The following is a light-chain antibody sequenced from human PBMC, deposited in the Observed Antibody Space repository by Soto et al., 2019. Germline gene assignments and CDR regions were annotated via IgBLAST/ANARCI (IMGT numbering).Light chain of an antibody. CDR3: QQYNSYSRT. J-gene: IGKJ1*01. CDR2: DAS. V-gene: IGKV1-5*01. CDR1: QSISSW. Sequence: DIQMTQSHSTLSASLGDRFAVTCRASQSISSWLAWYQQKPGKAPKLLIYDASSLESGVPSRFSGSGSGTEFTLTISSLQPDDFATYYCQQYNSYSRTFGQGTKVDIK.